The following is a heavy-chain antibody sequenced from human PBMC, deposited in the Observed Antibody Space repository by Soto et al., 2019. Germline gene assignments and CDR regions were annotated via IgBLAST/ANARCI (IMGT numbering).Heavy chain of an antibody. D-gene: IGHD2-21*02. V-gene: IGHV4-31*03. J-gene: IGHJ4*02. CDR2: IYYSGST. CDR1: GGSISSGGYY. Sequence: LSLTCTVSGGSISSGGYYWSWIRQHPGKGLEWIGYIYYSGSTYYNPSLKSRVTISVDTSKNQFSLKLSSVTAADTAVYYCARGPRCGGDCYYIDYWGQGTLVTVSS. CDR3: ARGPRCGGDCYYIDY.